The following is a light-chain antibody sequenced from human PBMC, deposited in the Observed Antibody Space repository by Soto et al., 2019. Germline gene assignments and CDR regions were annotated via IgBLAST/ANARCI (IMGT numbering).Light chain of an antibody. CDR2: AAS. J-gene: IGKJ5*01. V-gene: IGKV1-39*01. Sequence: DMQMRQSPYSFSSSGGDSDIITCRASQSISNYLNWYQQKPGKAPKLLIFAASSLQSGVPSRFSGSGTRTNTTFTISRLQPEDFAAYYFQHSYSAPIAFGQGTRLEI. CDR1: QSISNY. CDR3: QHSYSAPIA.